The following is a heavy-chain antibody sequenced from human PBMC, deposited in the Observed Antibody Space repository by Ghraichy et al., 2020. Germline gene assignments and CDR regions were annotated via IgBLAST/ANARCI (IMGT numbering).Heavy chain of an antibody. CDR1: GFTFDDYA. D-gene: IGHD3-22*01. V-gene: IGHV3-9*01. CDR2: ISGNSGSI. CDR3: AKDKNSGYVYWYFDL. J-gene: IGHJ2*01. Sequence: GGSLRLSCAASGFTFDDYAMHWVRQAPGKGLEWVSGISGNSGSIGYADSVKGRFTISRDNAKNSLYLQMNSLRAEDTALYYCAKDKNSGYVYWYFDLWGRGTLVTVSS.